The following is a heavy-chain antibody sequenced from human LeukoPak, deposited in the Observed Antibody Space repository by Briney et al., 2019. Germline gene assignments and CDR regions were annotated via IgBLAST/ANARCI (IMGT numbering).Heavy chain of an antibody. V-gene: IGHV1-8*03. CDR3: ARSIIGVLRFLEWLTKYYYYYMDV. D-gene: IGHD3-3*01. Sequence: GASVKVSCKASGYTFTSYDINWVRQATVQGLEWMGSMNPNSGNTGYAQKFQGRVTITRNTSISTAYMELSSLRSEDTAVYYCARSIIGVLRFLEWLTKYYYYYMDVWGKGTTVTVSS. CDR2: MNPNSGNT. CDR1: GYTFTSYD. J-gene: IGHJ6*03.